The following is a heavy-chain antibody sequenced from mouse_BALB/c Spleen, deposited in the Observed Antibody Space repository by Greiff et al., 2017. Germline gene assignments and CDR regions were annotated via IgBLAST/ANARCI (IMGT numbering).Heavy chain of an antibody. J-gene: IGHJ2*01. CDR1: GYSITSDYA. Sequence: EVHLVESGPGLVKPSQSLSLTCTVTGYSITSDYAWNWIRQFPGNKLEWMGYISYSGSTSYNPSLKSRISITRDTSKNQFFLQLNSVTTEDTATYYCARDDFDYWGQGTTLTVSS. CDR3: ARDDFDY. D-gene: IGHD2-3*01. V-gene: IGHV3-2*02. CDR2: ISYSGST.